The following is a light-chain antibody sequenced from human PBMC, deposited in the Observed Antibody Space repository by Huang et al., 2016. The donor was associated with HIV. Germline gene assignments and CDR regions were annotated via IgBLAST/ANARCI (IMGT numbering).Light chain of an antibody. Sequence: ERVLTQSPGTLSVSPGERATLSCRTSQGIGNSLAWYQLKPGQAPRLLIYETFIRASESPARVSGGGSEIDFTLTISGLQSEDSAVYYCQQYHEWPRTFGQGTKVEIK. V-gene: IGKV3-15*01. CDR1: QGIGNS. J-gene: IGKJ2*01. CDR3: QQYHEWPRT. CDR2: ETF.